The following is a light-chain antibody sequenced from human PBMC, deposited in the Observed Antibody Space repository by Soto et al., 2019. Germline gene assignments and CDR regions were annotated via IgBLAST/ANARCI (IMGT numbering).Light chain of an antibody. CDR2: GAS. J-gene: IGKJ2*01. V-gene: IGKV3-15*01. CDR1: QSVNNN. Sequence: EIILTQSPASLSVSPGERATLSCRASQSVNNNLAWYQQKPGQAPRLLIYGASTRATGSPGRFRGSGSGTEFTLTITSLQCEDFAVYFCQQYNNLPPDTFGQGTKLEIK. CDR3: QQYNNLPPDT.